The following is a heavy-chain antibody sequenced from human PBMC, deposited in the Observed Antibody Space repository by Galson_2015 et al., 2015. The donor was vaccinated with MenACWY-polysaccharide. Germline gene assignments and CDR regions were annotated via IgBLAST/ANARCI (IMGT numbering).Heavy chain of an antibody. Sequence: SLRLSCAASGFTISSYWMSWVRQAPGKGLEWVSAISGSGGSTYYADSVKGRFTISRDNSKNTLYLQMNSLRAEDTAVYYCAKCGGDYGDYYFDYWGQGTLVTVSS. V-gene: IGHV3-23*01. CDR2: ISGSGGST. D-gene: IGHD4-17*01. CDR1: GFTISSYW. CDR3: AKCGGDYGDYYFDY. J-gene: IGHJ4*02.